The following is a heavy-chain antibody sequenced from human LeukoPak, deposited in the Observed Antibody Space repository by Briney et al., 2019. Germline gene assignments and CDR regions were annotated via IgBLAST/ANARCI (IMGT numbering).Heavy chain of an antibody. Sequence: GGSLRLSCAASGLAFSAYKMHWVRQAPGKGLEWVANIKQDGSEKYYVDSVKGRFTISRDNAKNSLYLQMNSLRAEDTAVYYCAREGTAMAYNWFDPWGQGTLVTVSS. D-gene: IGHD5-18*01. CDR3: AREGTAMAYNWFDP. J-gene: IGHJ5*02. V-gene: IGHV3-7*03. CDR2: IKQDGSEK. CDR1: GLAFSAYK.